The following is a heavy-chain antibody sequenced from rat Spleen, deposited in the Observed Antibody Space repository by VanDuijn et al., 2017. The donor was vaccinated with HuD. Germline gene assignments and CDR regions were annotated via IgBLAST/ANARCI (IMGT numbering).Heavy chain of an antibody. CDR2: INYEGSST. V-gene: IGHV5-22*01. D-gene: IGHD1-2*01. CDR1: GFTFSDYY. CDR3: GKDMNYFSTYPFYLMGA. J-gene: IGHJ4*01. Sequence: QLVESGGGLVQPGESLTLSCAASGFTFSDYYMTWVRQAPKKGLEWVASINYEGSSTYYGDTVKGRFTISRDNAKSTLYLQMNSLRSEDTATYFCGKDMNYFSTYPFYLMGAWGQGTSVTVSS.